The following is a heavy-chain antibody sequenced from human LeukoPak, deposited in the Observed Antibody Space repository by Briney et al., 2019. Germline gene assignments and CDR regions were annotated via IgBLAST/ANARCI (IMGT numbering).Heavy chain of an antibody. CDR3: ARRLGATKRFDP. D-gene: IGHD1-26*01. CDR2: IYPSDSDT. J-gene: IGHJ5*02. Sequence: LGESLKISCKGSGYSFTAFWIAWVRQMPGKGLEWMGIIYPSDSDTRYSPSFEGQVTISADKSISTAYLQWSSLKASDTAMYYCARRLGATKRFDPWGQGTLVTVSS. V-gene: IGHV5-51*01. CDR1: GYSFTAFW.